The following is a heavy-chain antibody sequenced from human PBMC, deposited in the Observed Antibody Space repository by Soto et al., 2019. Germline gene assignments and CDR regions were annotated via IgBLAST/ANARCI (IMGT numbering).Heavy chain of an antibody. CDR3: ARGWGGIVVAGTRLDY. CDR1: GYTFTSYA. Sequence: QAQLVQSGTEVEKPGASVKVSCKASGYTFTSYAISWVRQAPGPGLEWMGWISANNGNTNYAQKLQGRVTMTADTSTSTAYMELRSLRSDDTAVYYCARGWGGIVVAGTRLDYWGQGTLVTVSS. V-gene: IGHV1-18*01. CDR2: ISANNGNT. J-gene: IGHJ4*02. D-gene: IGHD6-19*01.